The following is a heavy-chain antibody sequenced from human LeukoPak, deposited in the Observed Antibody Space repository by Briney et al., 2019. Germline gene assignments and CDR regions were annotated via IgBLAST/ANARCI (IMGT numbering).Heavy chain of an antibody. D-gene: IGHD3-22*01. CDR1: GYTFTGYY. CDR2: INPNSGGT. V-gene: IGHV1-2*02. Sequence: ASVTVSCKASGYTFTGYYMHWVRQAPGQGLEWMGWINPNSGGTNYAQKFQGRVTMTRDTSVSTAYMELSRLRSDDTAVYYCVRGNRRRYYYDSSGYYLFDYWGQGTLVTVSS. CDR3: VRGNRRRYYYDSSGYYLFDY. J-gene: IGHJ4*02.